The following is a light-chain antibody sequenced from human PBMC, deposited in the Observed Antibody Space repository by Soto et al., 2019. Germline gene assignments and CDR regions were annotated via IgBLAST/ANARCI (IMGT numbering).Light chain of an antibody. V-gene: IGLV2-23*01. Sequence: QSALTQPASVSGSRGQSITISCTATSSDVGSYNLVSWYQQHPGKAPKLMIYEGTKRPSGVSNRFSGSKYGNTASLTISGLQAEDEAEYYCCSYASSITYVFXTGTKLTVL. CDR1: SSDVGSYNL. CDR2: EGT. CDR3: CSYASSITYV. J-gene: IGLJ1*01.